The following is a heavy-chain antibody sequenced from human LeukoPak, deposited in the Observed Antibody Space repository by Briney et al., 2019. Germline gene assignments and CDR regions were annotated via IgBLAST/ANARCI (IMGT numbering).Heavy chain of an antibody. CDR2: INHSEGT. Sequence: PSETLSLXCAVYGGSFSSYYWSWIRQPPGKGLEWIGDINHSEGTNYNPSLKSRVTMSLDTSKNQFSLKLSSVTAADTAVYYCPRYSRGVGAASDYWGQGTLVTVSS. D-gene: IGHD2-15*01. V-gene: IGHV4-34*01. CDR3: PRYSRGVGAASDY. J-gene: IGHJ4*02. CDR1: GGSFSSYY.